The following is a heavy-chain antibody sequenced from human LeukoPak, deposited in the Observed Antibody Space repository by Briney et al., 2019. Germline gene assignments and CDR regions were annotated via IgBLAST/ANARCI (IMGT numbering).Heavy chain of an antibody. J-gene: IGHJ5*02. CDR2: VYSGGEI. Sequence: GGSLRLSCDAFGFAVTDYYMSWVRQAPGTRLEWVSVVYSGGEIHYADSVKGRFTLSRGNSKNTLFLHMNSLRAEDTAVYYCTRDPDAWGQGTLVTVSS. CDR3: TRDPDA. CDR1: GFAVTDYY. V-gene: IGHV3-66*01.